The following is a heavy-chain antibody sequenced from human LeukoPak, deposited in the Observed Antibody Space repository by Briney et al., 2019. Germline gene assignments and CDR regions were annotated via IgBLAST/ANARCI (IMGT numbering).Heavy chain of an antibody. CDR3: ARGYGQWAY. D-gene: IGHD2-8*01. V-gene: IGHV3-7*01. CDR2: IKQDESEK. CDR1: GFTFSDYY. J-gene: IGHJ4*02. Sequence: GGSLRLSCAASGFTFSDYYMSWVRQAPGKGLEWVANIKQDESEKYYVDSVKGRFTISRDNAKNSLYLQMNSLRAEDTALYYCARGYGQWAYWGQGTLVTVSS.